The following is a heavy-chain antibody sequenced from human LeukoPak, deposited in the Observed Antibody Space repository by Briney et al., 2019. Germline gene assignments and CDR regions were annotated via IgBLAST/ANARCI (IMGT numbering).Heavy chain of an antibody. CDR3: ARDLTTVTTGDDY. CDR1: GFTFSSYA. Sequence: PGGSLRLSCAAFGFTFSSYAMSWVRQAPGKGLEWVSAISGSGGSTYYADSVKGRFTISRDNAKNSLYLQMNSLRAEDTAVYYCARDLTTVTTGDDYWGQGTLVTVSS. CDR2: ISGSGGST. D-gene: IGHD4-17*01. J-gene: IGHJ4*02. V-gene: IGHV3-23*01.